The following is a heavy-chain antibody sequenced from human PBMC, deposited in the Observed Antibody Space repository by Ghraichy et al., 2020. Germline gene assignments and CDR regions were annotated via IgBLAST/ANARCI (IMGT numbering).Heavy chain of an antibody. CDR2: IYYSGST. Sequence: SETLSLTCTVSGGSISSSSYYWGWIRQPPGKGLEWIGSIYYSGSTYYNPSLKSRVTISVDTSKNQFSLKLSSVTAADTAVYYCARHYSSGRLAAKYWYFDLWGRGTLVTVSS. CDR1: GGSISSSSYY. CDR3: ARHYSSGRLAAKYWYFDL. D-gene: IGHD6-19*01. V-gene: IGHV4-39*01. J-gene: IGHJ2*01.